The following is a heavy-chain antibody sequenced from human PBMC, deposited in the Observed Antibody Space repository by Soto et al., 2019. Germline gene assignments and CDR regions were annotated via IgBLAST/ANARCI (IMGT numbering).Heavy chain of an antibody. V-gene: IGHV3-11*05. Sequence: QVQLVESGGGLVKPGGSLRLSCAASGFTFSDYYMSWIRQAPGKGLEWVSYISSSSSYTNYADSVKGRFTISRDNAKNSLYLQTNSLRAEDTAVYYCARDIVVVPAAMPVADWFDPWGQGTLVTVSS. J-gene: IGHJ5*02. D-gene: IGHD2-2*01. CDR3: ARDIVVVPAAMPVADWFDP. CDR2: ISSSSSYT. CDR1: GFTFSDYY.